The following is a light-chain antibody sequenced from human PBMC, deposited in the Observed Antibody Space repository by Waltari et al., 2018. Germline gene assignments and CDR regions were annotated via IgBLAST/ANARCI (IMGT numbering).Light chain of an antibody. J-gene: IGKJ3*01. CDR1: QSISTS. V-gene: IGKV1-39*01. Sequence: DIQMTQSPPSLSASVGDVVTITCRATQSISTSLNWYQQKPGKAPNLLIYGASSLERGVPSRFSGSGSGTDFTLTISSLHPEDFATYYCQQSYTTPFTFGPGTKVDLK. CDR2: GAS. CDR3: QQSYTTPFT.